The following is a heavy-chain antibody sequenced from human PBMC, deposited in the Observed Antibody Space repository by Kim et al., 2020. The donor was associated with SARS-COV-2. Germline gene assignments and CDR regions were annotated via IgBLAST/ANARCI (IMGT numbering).Heavy chain of an antibody. J-gene: IGHJ4*02. CDR1: GFTFSSYG. CDR3: ARETGFNLPGEH. Sequence: GGSLRLSCAGSGFTFSSYGMSWVRQVPGKGLEWGAIISHDGRTQYYAESVKGRFTISRDNSKNTLYLEMNSLRTEDTGVYYCARETGFNLPGEHGGQGNLVTVSS. CDR2: ISHDGRTQ. V-gene: IGHV3-30*03. D-gene: IGHD3-16*01.